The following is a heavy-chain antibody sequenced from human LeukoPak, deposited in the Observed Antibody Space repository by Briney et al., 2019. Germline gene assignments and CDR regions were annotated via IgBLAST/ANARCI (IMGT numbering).Heavy chain of an antibody. CDR1: GFTFSSYW. V-gene: IGHV3-7*01. D-gene: IGHD6-25*01. CDR3: ARRSAAKDAFDI. CDR2: IKRDGSAK. Sequence: PGGSLRLSCAASGFTFSSYWMTWVRQAPGRGLEWVANIKRDGSAKYYVDSVKGRFTISRDNAKNSLYLQMNSLRAEDTAVYYCARRSAAKDAFDIWGQGTKVTVSS. J-gene: IGHJ3*02.